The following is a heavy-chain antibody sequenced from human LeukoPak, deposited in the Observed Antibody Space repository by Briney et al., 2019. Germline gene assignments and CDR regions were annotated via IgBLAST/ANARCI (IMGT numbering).Heavy chain of an antibody. CDR2: INQDGNRE. CDR1: GLTFRTYW. V-gene: IGHV3-7*03. D-gene: IGHD1-26*01. Sequence: PGGSLRLSCAASGLTFRTYWMSWVRQAPGQGLEWVANINQDGNRENYVDSVKGRFSISRDNAKNLIFLQMHSLRGEDTALYYCAKARGATVNDPGDYWGQGTLVTVSS. CDR3: AKARGATVNDPGDY. J-gene: IGHJ4*02.